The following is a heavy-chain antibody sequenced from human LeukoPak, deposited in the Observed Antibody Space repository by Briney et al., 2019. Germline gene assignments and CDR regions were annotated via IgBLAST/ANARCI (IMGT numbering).Heavy chain of an antibody. Sequence: PGGSLRLSCAASGFTFSSYGMHWVRQAPGKGLEWVAVISYDGSNKYYADSVKGRFTISRDNSKNTLYLQMNSLRAEDTAVYYCVKDSAAGFDYWGQGTLVTVSS. D-gene: IGHD6-13*01. J-gene: IGHJ4*02. V-gene: IGHV3-30*18. CDR2: ISYDGSNK. CDR1: GFTFSSYG. CDR3: VKDSAAGFDY.